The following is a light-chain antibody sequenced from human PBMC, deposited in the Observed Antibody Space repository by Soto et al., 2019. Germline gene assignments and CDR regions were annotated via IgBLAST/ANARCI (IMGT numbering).Light chain of an antibody. Sequence: EIVLTQSPGTLSLSPGERATLSCRASQSVTSSYLAWYQQKPGQAPRLLIYGAGSRATGIPDRFSGSGSGTDFILTISRLDHEDFAVYYCQQYGSTPVTFGQATKVEI. CDR3: QQYGSTPVT. CDR1: QSVTSSY. J-gene: IGKJ1*01. V-gene: IGKV3-20*01. CDR2: GAG.